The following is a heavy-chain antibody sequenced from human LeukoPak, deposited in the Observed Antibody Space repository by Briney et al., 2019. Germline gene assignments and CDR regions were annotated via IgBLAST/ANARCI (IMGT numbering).Heavy chain of an antibody. CDR2: INPSGGST. CDR1: GYTFTSYY. CDR3: ARDRGFFAVAAYGFDI. Sequence: ASVKVSCKASGYTFTSYYMHWVRQAAGQGLEWMGIINPSGGSTSYAQKFQGRVTMTRDMSTSTVYMELSSVTAADTAVYYCARDRGFFAVAAYGFDIWGQGTMVTVSS. D-gene: IGHD6-19*01. V-gene: IGHV1-46*01. J-gene: IGHJ3*02.